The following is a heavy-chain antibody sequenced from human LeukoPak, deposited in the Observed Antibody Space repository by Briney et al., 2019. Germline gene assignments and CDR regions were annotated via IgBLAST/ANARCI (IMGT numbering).Heavy chain of an antibody. D-gene: IGHD5-24*01. Sequence: GALVKVSCKASGYTFKNYDINWVRQATGRGLEWMGWMNPNSGNTGFAQKFQDRVSMTRDTSINTAYMELTSLRSGDTAVYYCARATPGGLHGYSFDYWGQGTVVTVYS. CDR3: ARATPGGLHGYSFDY. V-gene: IGHV1-8*02. J-gene: IGHJ4*02. CDR1: GYTFKNYD. CDR2: MNPNSGNT.